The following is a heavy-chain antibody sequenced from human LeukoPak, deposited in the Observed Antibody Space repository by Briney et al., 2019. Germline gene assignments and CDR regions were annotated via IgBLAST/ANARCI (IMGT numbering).Heavy chain of an antibody. CDR3: ARCRVAAAGPVHYYYGMDV. J-gene: IGHJ6*02. CDR1: GGSFSGYY. Sequence: PSETLSLTCAVYGGSFSGYYWSWIRQPPGKGLEWIGEINHSGSTNYNPSLKSRVTISVDTSKNQFSLKLSSVTAADTAVYYCARCRVAAAGPVHYYYGMDVWGQGTTVTVSS. D-gene: IGHD6-13*01. CDR2: INHSGST. V-gene: IGHV4-34*01.